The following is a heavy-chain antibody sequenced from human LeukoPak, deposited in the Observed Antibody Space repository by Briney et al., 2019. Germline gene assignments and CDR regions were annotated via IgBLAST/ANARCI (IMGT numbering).Heavy chain of an antibody. V-gene: IGHV4-59*01. J-gene: IGHJ4*02. D-gene: IGHD6-19*01. CDR3: ARVYSSGWYRFGY. CDR1: GGSISSYY. Sequence: TSETLSLTCTVSGGSISSYYWSWIRQPPGKGLEWIGYIYYSGSTNYNPSLKSRVTISVDTSKNQFSLKLSSVTAADTAVYYCARVYSSGWYRFGYWGQGTLVTVSS. CDR2: IYYSGST.